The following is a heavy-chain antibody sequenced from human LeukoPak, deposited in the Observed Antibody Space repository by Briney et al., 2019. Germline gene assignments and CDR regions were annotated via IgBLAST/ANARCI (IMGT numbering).Heavy chain of an antibody. CDR2: INPNSGGT. CDR3: ARGHGYGSGSYYNVPKY. CDR1: GYTFTDYY. Sequence: ASVKVSCKASGYTFTDYYKHWVRQAPGQGLEWMGWINPNSGGTKFARNFQVRVTMTRDTSIRTAYMELSRLRSDDTAVYYCARGHGYGSGSYYNVPKYWGQGTLVTVSS. V-gene: IGHV1-2*02. D-gene: IGHD3-10*01. J-gene: IGHJ4*02.